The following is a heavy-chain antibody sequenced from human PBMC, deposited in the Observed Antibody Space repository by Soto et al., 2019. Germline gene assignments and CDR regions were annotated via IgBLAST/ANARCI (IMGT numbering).Heavy chain of an antibody. CDR3: ATSFESEQLVRYYYYGMDV. CDR1: GFTFSSYE. CDR2: ISSSGSTI. Sequence: GGSLRLSCAASGFTFSSYEMNWVRQAPGKGLEWVSYISSSGSTIYYADSVKGRFTISRDNAKNSLYLQMNSLRAEDTAVYYCATSFESEQLVRYYYYGMDVWGQGTTVTVSS. J-gene: IGHJ6*02. D-gene: IGHD6-6*01. V-gene: IGHV3-48*03.